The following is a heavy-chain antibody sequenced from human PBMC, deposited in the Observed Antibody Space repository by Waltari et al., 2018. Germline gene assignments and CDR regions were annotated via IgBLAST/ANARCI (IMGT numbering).Heavy chain of an antibody. CDR2: IYYSGST. V-gene: IGHV4-39*07. J-gene: IGHJ5*02. CDR3: ARGTLRYCSSTSCYTFDP. Sequence: QLQLQESGPGLVKPSETLSLTCTVSGGSISSSSYYWGWIRQPPGQGLEWIGSIYYSGSTYYNPSLKSRVTISVDTSKNQFSLKLSSVTAADTAVYYCARGTLRYCSSTSCYTFDPWGQGTLVTVSS. D-gene: IGHD2-2*02. CDR1: GGSISSSSYY.